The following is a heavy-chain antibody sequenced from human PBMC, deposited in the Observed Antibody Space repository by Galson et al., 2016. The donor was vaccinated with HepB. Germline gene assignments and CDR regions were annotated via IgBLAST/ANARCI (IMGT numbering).Heavy chain of an antibody. CDR1: GLTLTGSW. CDR3: TRDGTYGNFDY. J-gene: IGHJ4*02. Sequence: SLRLSCAASGLTLTGSWIHWVRQVPGKGLVWVSVIKGDGSTTYAESVKGRFTVSRDNAQNTLYLQMTRLRAEDTAVYYCTRDGTYGNFDYCGRGTLVTVSS. V-gene: IGHV3-74*01. CDR2: IKGDGST. D-gene: IGHD1-14*01.